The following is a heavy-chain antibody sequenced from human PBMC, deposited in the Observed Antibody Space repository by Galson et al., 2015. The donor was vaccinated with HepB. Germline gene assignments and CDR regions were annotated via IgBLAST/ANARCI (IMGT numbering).Heavy chain of an antibody. CDR3: VSLCGTSTIDA. J-gene: IGHJ6*02. D-gene: IGHD1-26*01. CDR2: INTDDTIT. Sequence: SLRLSCAVSEFSFRSYWMYWVRQAPGKGLVWVSGINTDDTITTYADSVKGRFTISRDNDNHTLYLQLNSLRADDTAVFYCVSLCGTSTIDAWGQGTTVTVSS. CDR1: EFSFRSYW. V-gene: IGHV3-74*01.